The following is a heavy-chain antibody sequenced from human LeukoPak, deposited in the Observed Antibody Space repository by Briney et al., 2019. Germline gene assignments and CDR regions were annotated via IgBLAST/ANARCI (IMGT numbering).Heavy chain of an antibody. V-gene: IGHV3-11*04. CDR2: ISHSVSTI. CDR3: ARVMEYYYYYMDV. Sequence: GRSLRLSCAASGFTFSDHYMDGVRQAPGKGLEWVSYISHSVSTIYYADSVKGRFTFSRDNAKNSLYLQMNSLRAEDTAVYYCARVMEYYYYYMDVWGKGTTVTVSS. J-gene: IGHJ6*03. D-gene: IGHD3-10*01. CDR1: GFTFSDHY.